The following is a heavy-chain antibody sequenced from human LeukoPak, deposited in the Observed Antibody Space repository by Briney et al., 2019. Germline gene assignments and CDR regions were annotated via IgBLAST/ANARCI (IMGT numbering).Heavy chain of an antibody. D-gene: IGHD1-7*01. CDR2: INDNGRT. CDR1: GGSFSNYY. Sequence: PSETLSLTCAVYGGSFSNYYSNWIRHPPGKGLECLGEINDNGRTNYNPSLMSRVTVTVDTSKNQFSLRLTPVTATDTAVYYCARRWNYGRNYYIDVWGKGATVSVSS. V-gene: IGHV4-34*01. CDR3: ARRWNYGRNYYIDV. J-gene: IGHJ6*03.